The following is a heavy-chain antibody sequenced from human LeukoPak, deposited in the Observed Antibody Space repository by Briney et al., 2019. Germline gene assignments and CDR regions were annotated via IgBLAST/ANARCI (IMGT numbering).Heavy chain of an antibody. CDR3: ARGGGSYYYGMDV. D-gene: IGHD1-26*01. CDR2: MSSSSSTI. Sequence: GGSLRLSCAASGFTFSQYSMNWVRQAPGKGLEWVSYMSSSSSTIYYADSVKGRFTISRDNAKNSLYLQMNSLRAEDTAVYYCARGGGSYYYGMDVWGQGTTVTVSS. J-gene: IGHJ6*02. V-gene: IGHV3-48*01. CDR1: GFTFSQYS.